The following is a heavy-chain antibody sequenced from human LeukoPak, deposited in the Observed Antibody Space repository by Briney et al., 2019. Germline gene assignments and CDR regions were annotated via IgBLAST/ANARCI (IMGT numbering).Heavy chain of an antibody. CDR2: MNPNSGNT. CDR1: GYTFTGYY. CDR3: ARRGYCSGGSCYSLSAFDI. D-gene: IGHD2-15*01. J-gene: IGHJ3*02. Sequence: ASVTVSCKASGYTFTGYYMHWVRQAPGQGLEWMGWMNPNSGNTGYAQKFQGRVTITRNTSISTAYMELSSLRSEDTAVYYCARRGYCSGGSCYSLSAFDIWGQGTMVTVSS. V-gene: IGHV1-8*03.